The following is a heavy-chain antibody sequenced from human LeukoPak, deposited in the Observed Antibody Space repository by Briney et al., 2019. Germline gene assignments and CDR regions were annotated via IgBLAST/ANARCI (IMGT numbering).Heavy chain of an antibody. CDR3: ARDGEPMLDWYFDL. D-gene: IGHD2-21*01. J-gene: IGHJ2*01. Sequence: GGSVRLSCTASGFTFFSYPMNWVRQAPGKGLEWVSAISGCGGSTYYADTVKGGLTISRDNPKHTLYLQMNSLRAEDTAVYYCARDGEPMLDWYFDLWGRGTLVTVSS. V-gene: IGHV3-23*01. CDR1: GFTFFSYP. CDR2: ISGCGGST.